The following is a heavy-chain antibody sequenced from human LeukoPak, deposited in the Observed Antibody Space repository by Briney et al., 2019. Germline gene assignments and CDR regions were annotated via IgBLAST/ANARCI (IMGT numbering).Heavy chain of an antibody. CDR1: GFTFSTYE. CDR3: ARDEGVGATTGDY. Sequence: AGGSLRLSCAASGFTFSTYEMNWVRQAPGKGLEWVSYISSSGSTIYYADSVKGRFTISRDNSKNTVYLQMNSLRAEDTAVYYCARDEGVGATTGDYWGQGTLVTVSS. J-gene: IGHJ4*02. V-gene: IGHV3-48*03. CDR2: ISSSGSTI. D-gene: IGHD1-26*01.